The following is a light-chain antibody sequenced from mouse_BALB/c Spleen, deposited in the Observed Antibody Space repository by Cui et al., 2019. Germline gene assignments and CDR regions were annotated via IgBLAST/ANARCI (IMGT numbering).Light chain of an antibody. Sequence: DIQMTQSPASLSVSVGETVTITCRASENIYSNLAWYQQKQGKSPQLLVYAATNLADGVPSRFSGSGSGTQYSLKINSLQSEDFGSYYCQHFSGTPYTFGGGTKLEIK. J-gene: IGKJ2*01. CDR2: AAT. CDR3: QHFSGTPYT. V-gene: IGKV12-46*01. CDR1: ENIYSN.